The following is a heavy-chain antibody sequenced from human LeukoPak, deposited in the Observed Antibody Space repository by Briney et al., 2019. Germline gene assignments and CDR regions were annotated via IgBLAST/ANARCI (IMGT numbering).Heavy chain of an antibody. CDR3: VRAAQEDRDPLNGLQTGNLFDP. J-gene: IGHJ5*02. D-gene: IGHD3-9*01. CDR2: INPNSGNT. V-gene: IGHV1-8*01. Sequence: ASVKVSCKASAYTFITYDINWVRQAAGQGPEWMGWINPNSGNTGYAQKFQGRVHLTRNTSISTAYMELSSLNSDDTAIYYCVRAAQEDRDPLNGLQTGNLFDPWGQGTLVTVSS. CDR1: AYTFITYD.